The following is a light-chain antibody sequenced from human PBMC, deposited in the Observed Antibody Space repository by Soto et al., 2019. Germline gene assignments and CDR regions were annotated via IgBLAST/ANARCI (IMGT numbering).Light chain of an antibody. CDR3: QQCYGSPRT. J-gene: IGKJ1*01. CDR1: QSISTY. V-gene: IGKV1-39*01. Sequence: DIPMTQSPSTLSASVGDRVTITCRASQSISTYLNWYQQKLGKAPTLLIYAASSLQSGVPSRFRGGGSGTDFTLTISNLQPEDFATYFCQQCYGSPRTFGQGIKVEI. CDR2: AAS.